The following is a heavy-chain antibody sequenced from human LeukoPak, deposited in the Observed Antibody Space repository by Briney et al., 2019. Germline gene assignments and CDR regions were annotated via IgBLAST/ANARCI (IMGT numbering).Heavy chain of an antibody. D-gene: IGHD3-16*01. CDR3: VRDGGHWDVDH. V-gene: IGHV4-39*07. J-gene: IGHJ4*02. Sequence: SETLSLTCTVSGGSISSSSYYWGWIRQPPGKGLEWIGSIYSSGSTYYNPSLESRVTISADMSKNQFSLKVSSVTAADTAVYFCVRDGGHWDVDHWGQGTLVTVSS. CDR2: IYSSGST. CDR1: GGSISSSSYY.